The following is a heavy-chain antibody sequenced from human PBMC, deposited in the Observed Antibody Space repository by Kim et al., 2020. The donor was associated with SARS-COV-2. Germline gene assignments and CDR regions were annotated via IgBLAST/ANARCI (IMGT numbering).Heavy chain of an antibody. CDR3: AREERTPMLFMVITSAFDI. J-gene: IGHJ3*02. CDR2: ISGSGNTM. D-gene: IGHD3-22*01. Sequence: GGSLRLSCAASGFTFSSYEMNWVRQAPGKGLEWVSYISGSGNTMFYADSVKGRFTISRDNAKNSLYLQMNSLRAEDTAVYYCAREERTPMLFMVITSAFDIWGQGTMVTVSS. V-gene: IGHV3-48*03. CDR1: GFTFSSYE.